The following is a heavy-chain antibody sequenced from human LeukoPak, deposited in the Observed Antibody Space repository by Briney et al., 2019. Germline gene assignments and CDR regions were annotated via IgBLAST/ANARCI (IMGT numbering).Heavy chain of an antibody. CDR2: IYSGGST. CDR3: ARDYYGSGSSSWFDP. J-gene: IGHJ5*02. Sequence: GGSLRLSCAASGFTVSSNYMSWVRQAPGKGLEWVSVIYSGGSTYYADSVKGRFTISRDNSKNTLYLQMNSLRAEDTAVYYCARDYYGSGSSSWFDPWGQGTLVTVSS. V-gene: IGHV3-66*01. D-gene: IGHD3-10*01. CDR1: GFTVSSNY.